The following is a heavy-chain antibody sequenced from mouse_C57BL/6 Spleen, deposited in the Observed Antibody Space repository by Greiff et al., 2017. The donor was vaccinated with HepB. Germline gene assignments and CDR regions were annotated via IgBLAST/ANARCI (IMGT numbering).Heavy chain of an antibody. Sequence: VQLQQPGAELVKPGASVKLSCKASGYTFTSYWMQWVKQRPGQGLEWIGEIDPSDSYTNYNQKFKGKATLTVDTSSSTAYMQLSSLTSEDSAVYYCARGYYGSSPWYFDVWGTGTTVTVSS. CDR1: GYTFTSYW. CDR2: IDPSDSYT. J-gene: IGHJ1*03. V-gene: IGHV1-50*01. CDR3: ARGYYGSSPWYFDV. D-gene: IGHD1-1*01.